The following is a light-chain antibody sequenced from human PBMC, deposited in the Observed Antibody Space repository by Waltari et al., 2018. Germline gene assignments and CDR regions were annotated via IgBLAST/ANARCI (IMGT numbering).Light chain of an antibody. Sequence: SSELTQDPAVSVALGQTVRITCQGDSLRSYYATWYQQKPGQAPVLVIFDQNKRPSGIPDRFSGSSSRNTASLTITGAQAEDEADYYCNCRDRSGFRHVFGTGTKVTVL. CDR3: NCRDRSGFRHV. CDR1: SLRSYY. CDR2: DQN. V-gene: IGLV3-19*01. J-gene: IGLJ1*01.